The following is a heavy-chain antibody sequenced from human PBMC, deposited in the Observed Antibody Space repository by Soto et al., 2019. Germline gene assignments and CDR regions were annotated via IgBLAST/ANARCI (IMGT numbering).Heavy chain of an antibody. V-gene: IGHV3-64*01. J-gene: IGHJ4*02. CDR3: ARDGVATRAFDY. CDR2: ISSDGGST. CDR1: GFTFRGYA. D-gene: IGHD5-12*01. Sequence: EVLLVESGGGLVQPGGSLRLSCAASGFTFRGYAMHWVRQAPGKGLEYVSRISSDGGSTYYVNSVKGRFAISRDNSKNTMYLQLGSLRTDDMAVYYCARDGVATRAFDYWGQGTLVTVSS.